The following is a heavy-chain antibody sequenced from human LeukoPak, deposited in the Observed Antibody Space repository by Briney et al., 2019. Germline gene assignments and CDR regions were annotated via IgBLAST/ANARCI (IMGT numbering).Heavy chain of an antibody. J-gene: IGHJ4*02. CDR1: GFNFSNFV. CDR3: AKDGRFGDFDH. D-gene: IGHD3-16*01. V-gene: IGHV3-23*01. Sequence: PGGSLRLSWVTSGFNFSNFVMNWVRQAPGKGLEWISSVSGSGGTPYYAASVKGRFTVSRDNSKNTLFLHMNGLRVEDTALYYGAKDGRFGDFDHWGQGTLVAVSS. CDR2: VSGSGGTP.